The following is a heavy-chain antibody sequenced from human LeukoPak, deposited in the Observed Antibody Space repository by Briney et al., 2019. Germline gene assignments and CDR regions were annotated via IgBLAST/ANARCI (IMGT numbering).Heavy chain of an antibody. CDR3: AKDQGLVTPYYFDY. Sequence: PGGSLRLSCAASGFTFSSYAMSWARQAPGKGLEWVSAISGSGGSTYYADSVKGRFPISRDNSKNTLYLQMNSLRAEDTAVYYCAKDQGLVTPYYFDYWGQGTLVTASS. J-gene: IGHJ4*02. CDR1: GFTFSSYA. D-gene: IGHD3/OR15-3a*01. CDR2: ISGSGGST. V-gene: IGHV3-23*01.